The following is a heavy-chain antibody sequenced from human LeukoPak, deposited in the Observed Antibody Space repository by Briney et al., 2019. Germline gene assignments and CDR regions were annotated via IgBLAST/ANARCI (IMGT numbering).Heavy chain of an antibody. CDR2: GTT. CDR1: GGSISSGSYY. J-gene: IGHJ5*02. V-gene: IGHV4-39*01. Sequence: SETLSLTCSVSGGSISSGSYYWGWVRQPPGKGLEWIGSGTTYYNPSLQSRVTISVDTSRNQFSLKLNSVTAADTAVYYCARTGGCVVWGVQNWFEPWGQGILVTVSS. CDR3: ARTGGCVVWGVQNWFEP. D-gene: IGHD3-10*01.